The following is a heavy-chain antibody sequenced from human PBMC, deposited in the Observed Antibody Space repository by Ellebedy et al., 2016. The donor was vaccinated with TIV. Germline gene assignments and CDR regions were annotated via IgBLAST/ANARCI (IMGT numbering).Heavy chain of an antibody. V-gene: IGHV3-23*01. CDR1: GFTFSRYA. CDR3: ATHYSDTSGNHYAGGY. Sequence: GESLKISCAASGFTFSRYAMHLVRQAPGKGLEWVAASSGTGANTYHADSVKGRFTISGDNSKSTLYLQMKSLRPEDTAVYYCATHYSDTSGNHYAGGYWGQGTLGTVSS. D-gene: IGHD3-22*01. CDR2: SSGTGANT. J-gene: IGHJ4*02.